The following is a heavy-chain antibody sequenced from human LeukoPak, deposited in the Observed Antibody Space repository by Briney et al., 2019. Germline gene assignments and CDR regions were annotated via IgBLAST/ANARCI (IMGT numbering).Heavy chain of an antibody. D-gene: IGHD4-17*01. V-gene: IGHV4-34*01. Sequence: SETLSLTCAVYGGSFSGYYWSWIRQPPGKGLEWIGEINHSGSTNYNPSLKSRVTISVDTSKNQFSLKLSSVTAADTAVYHCARMAVTTDDYWGQGTLVTVSS. J-gene: IGHJ4*02. CDR3: ARMAVTTDDY. CDR2: INHSGST. CDR1: GGSFSGYY.